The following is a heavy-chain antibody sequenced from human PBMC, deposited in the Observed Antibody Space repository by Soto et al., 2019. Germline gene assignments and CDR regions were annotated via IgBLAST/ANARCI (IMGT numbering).Heavy chain of an antibody. CDR1: GFTFSSHA. Sequence: EVQLVKSGGGLVQPGGSLKLSCAVSGFTFSSHAMNWVRQAPGKGLEWVAYIHGTRSIIYYADSVKGRFTISRDNAKNSLYLQMDSLRDEDTALSYCARDARNADYDYWGQGTLLTVSS. V-gene: IGHV3-48*02. CDR2: IHGTRSII. CDR3: ARDARNADYDY. D-gene: IGHD3-16*01. J-gene: IGHJ4*02.